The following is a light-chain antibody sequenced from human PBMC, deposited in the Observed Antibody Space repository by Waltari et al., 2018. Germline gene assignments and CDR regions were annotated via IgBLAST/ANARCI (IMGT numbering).Light chain of an antibody. CDR3: QQYNNWPLT. V-gene: IGKV3-15*01. Sequence: EIVMTQSPATLSVSPGKRATLSCTASQSVSSNLAWYQQKPGQAPRLLIYGASTRATGIPARFSGSGSETEFTLTISSLQSEDFAIFYCQQYNNWPLTFGGGTKVEIK. CDR2: GAS. J-gene: IGKJ4*01. CDR1: QSVSSN.